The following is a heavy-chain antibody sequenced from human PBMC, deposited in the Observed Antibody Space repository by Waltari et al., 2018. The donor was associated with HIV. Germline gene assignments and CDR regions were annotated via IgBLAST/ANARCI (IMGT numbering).Heavy chain of an antibody. CDR1: GYTLHGYY. Sequence: QVQLVQYGAEVKKHGASVKVSCKASGYTLHGYYMHWVRQALGQGLERMGGINPLSGGTNYAQKFQGRVTMTRDTSISTAYLELGRRRSDDTAVYYCARTYYYDSSGYFGPWGQGTLVTVSS. CDR3: ARTYYYDSSGYFGP. J-gene: IGHJ5*02. D-gene: IGHD3-22*01. CDR2: INPLSGGT. V-gene: IGHV1-2*02.